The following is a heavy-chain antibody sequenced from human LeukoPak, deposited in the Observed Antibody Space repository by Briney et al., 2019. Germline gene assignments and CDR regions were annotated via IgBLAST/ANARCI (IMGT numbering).Heavy chain of an antibody. CDR1: GFTFTSNS. CDR2: ISSSSSTI. Sequence: GGSPRLSCAASGFTFTSNSMNWVRQAPGKGLEWVSYISSSSSTIYYADSVKGRFTISRDNAKNSLNLQMNSLRAEDTAVYYCARVGSSWSPHDYWGQGTLVTVSS. J-gene: IGHJ4*02. CDR3: ARVGSSWSPHDY. V-gene: IGHV3-48*01. D-gene: IGHD6-13*01.